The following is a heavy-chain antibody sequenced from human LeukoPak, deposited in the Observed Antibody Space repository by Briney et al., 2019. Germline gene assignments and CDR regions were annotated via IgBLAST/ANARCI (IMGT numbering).Heavy chain of an antibody. CDR3: AKPALSLTYYYDSSGYFPDY. Sequence: GRSLRLSCAASGFTFSSYGMHWVRQAPGKGLEWVAVISYDGSNKYYADSVKGRFTISRDNSKNTLYLQMNSLRAEDTAVYYCAKPALSLTYYYDSSGYFPDYWGQGTLVTVSS. J-gene: IGHJ4*02. V-gene: IGHV3-30*18. D-gene: IGHD3-22*01. CDR2: ISYDGSNK. CDR1: GFTFSSYG.